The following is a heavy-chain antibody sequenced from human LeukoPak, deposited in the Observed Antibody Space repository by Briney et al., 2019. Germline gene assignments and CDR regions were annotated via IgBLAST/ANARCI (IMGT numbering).Heavy chain of an antibody. J-gene: IGHJ3*02. CDR1: GFTFSSYA. Sequence: GGSLRLSCAASGFTFSSYAMSWVRQAPGKGLEWVANIKQDGSEKYYVDSVKGRFTISRDNAKNSLYLQMNSLRAEDTAVYYCASSKVMDYGAHTWALDIWGQGTMVTVSS. CDR3: ASSKVMDYGAHTWALDI. D-gene: IGHD4-17*01. V-gene: IGHV3-7*01. CDR2: IKQDGSEK.